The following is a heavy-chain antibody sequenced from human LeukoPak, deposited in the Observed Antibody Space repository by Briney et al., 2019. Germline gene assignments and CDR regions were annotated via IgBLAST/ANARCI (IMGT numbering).Heavy chain of an antibody. CDR1: GFTFSSYA. V-gene: IGHV3-23*01. CDR3: AKDPYARAYQLLPDGYYYYGMDV. CDR2: ISGSGGST. J-gene: IGHJ6*02. D-gene: IGHD2-2*01. Sequence: GGSLRLSCAASGFTFSSYAMSWVRQAPGKGLEWVSAISGSGGSTYYADSVKGRFTISRDNSKNTLYLQMNSLRAEDTAVYYCAKDPYARAYQLLPDGYYYYGMDVWGQGTTVTVSS.